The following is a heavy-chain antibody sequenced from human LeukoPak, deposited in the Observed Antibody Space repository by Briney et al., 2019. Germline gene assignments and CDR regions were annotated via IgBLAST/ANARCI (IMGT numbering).Heavy chain of an antibody. J-gene: IGHJ4*02. CDR3: AGEQAMTTVTTGDY. CDR1: GYTFTSYA. CDR2: ISIYNGNT. V-gene: IGHV1-18*01. Sequence: ASVKVSCKASGYTFTSYAISWVRQAPGQGLEWMGWISIYNGNTNYAQKFQGRVTMTTDTSTNTAYMELRSLRSDDTAVYYCAGEQAMTTVTTGDYWGQGTLVTVSS. D-gene: IGHD4-11*01.